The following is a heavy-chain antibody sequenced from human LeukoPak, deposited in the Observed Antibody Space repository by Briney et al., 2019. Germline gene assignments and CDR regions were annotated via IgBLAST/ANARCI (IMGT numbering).Heavy chain of an antibody. V-gene: IGHV3-23*01. CDR1: GFTFSSYA. D-gene: IGHD3-22*01. CDR2: ISGSGGST. CDR3: AKDKYYYDIRGTVDY. Sequence: GGSLRLSCAASGFTFSSYAMSWVRQAPGKGLEWVSAISGSGGSTYYADSVKGRFTISRDNSKNTLYLQMNSLRAEDTAVYYCAKDKYYYDIRGTVDYWGQGTLVTVSS. J-gene: IGHJ4*02.